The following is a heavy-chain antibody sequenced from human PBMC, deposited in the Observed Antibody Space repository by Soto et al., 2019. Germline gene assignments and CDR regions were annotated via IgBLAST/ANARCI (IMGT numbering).Heavy chain of an antibody. Sequence: SETLSLTCTVSGGSISSGVNYWSWIRQHPGKGLEWIGHIYHSGSAYYHPSLKSRVAISADTSKNQFSLRLSSVTAADTGVYFCARDSRREVDSGGYYYYDMDVWGQGTTVTVS. CDR3: ARDSRREVDSGGYYYYDMDV. J-gene: IGHJ6*02. CDR2: IYHSGSA. V-gene: IGHV4-31*03. D-gene: IGHD3-22*01. CDR1: GGSISSGVNY.